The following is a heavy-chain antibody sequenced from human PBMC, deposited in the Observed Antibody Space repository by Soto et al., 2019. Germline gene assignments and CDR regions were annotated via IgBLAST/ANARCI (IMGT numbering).Heavy chain of an antibody. CDR3: ARGGSVAAHRYYYYGMDV. Sequence: PSETLSLTCTVSGGSISSYYWSWIRQPPGKGLEWIGYIYYSGSTNYNPSLKSRVTISVDTSKNQFSLKLSSVTDADTAVYYCARGGSVAAHRYYYYGMDVWGQGTTVTVSS. J-gene: IGHJ6*02. CDR2: IYYSGST. V-gene: IGHV4-59*01. CDR1: GGSISSYY. D-gene: IGHD6-6*01.